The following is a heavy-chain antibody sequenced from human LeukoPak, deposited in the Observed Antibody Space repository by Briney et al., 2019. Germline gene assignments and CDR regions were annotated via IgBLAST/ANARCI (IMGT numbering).Heavy chain of an antibody. CDR2: ISSSSSYI. CDR1: GFTFSSGFTFSSYT. CDR3: AKAIGIQLWTPIDY. J-gene: IGHJ4*02. D-gene: IGHD5-18*01. Sequence: GGSLRLSCAASGFTFSSGFTFSSYTMNWVRQAPGKGLEWVSSISSSSSYIYYADSMKGRFTISRDNAKNSLYLQMNSLRAEDTAVYYCAKAIGIQLWTPIDYWGQGTLVTVSS. V-gene: IGHV3-21*01.